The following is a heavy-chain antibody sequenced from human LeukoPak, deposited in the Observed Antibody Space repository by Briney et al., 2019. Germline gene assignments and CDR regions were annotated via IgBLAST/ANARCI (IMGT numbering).Heavy chain of an antibody. Sequence: PGGSLRLSCAASGFTFSSYATHWVRQAPGKGLEWVAIVSDGGSNKYYADCVKGRFTISRDNSKNTLYLQMDSLRVEDTAVYYCARGTLRSYYYYYMDVWGEGTTVTVSS. CDR3: ARGTLRSYYYYYMDV. CDR1: GFTFSSYA. V-gene: IGHV3-30-3*01. J-gene: IGHJ6*03. D-gene: IGHD1-1*01. CDR2: VSDGGSNK.